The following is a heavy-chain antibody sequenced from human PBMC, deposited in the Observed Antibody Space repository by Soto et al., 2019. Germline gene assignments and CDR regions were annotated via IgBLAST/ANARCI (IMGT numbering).Heavy chain of an antibody. CDR3: ARNDMRLVLRGGFDY. CDR1: GGSISSSSYY. D-gene: IGHD6-19*01. J-gene: IGHJ4*02. V-gene: IGHV4-39*01. CDR2: IYYSGST. Sequence: SETLSLTCTVSGGSISSSSYYWGWIRQPPGKGLEWIGSIYYSGSTYYNPSLKSRVTISVDTSKNQFSLKLSSVTAADTAVYYCARNDMRLVLRGGFDYWGQGTLVPVSS.